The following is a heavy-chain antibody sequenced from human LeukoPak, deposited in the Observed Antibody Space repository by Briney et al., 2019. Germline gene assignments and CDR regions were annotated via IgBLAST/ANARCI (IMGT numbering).Heavy chain of an antibody. CDR1: GFSFSTYS. D-gene: IGHD2-15*01. CDR3: ARDYSGYCSGGSCQYYFDY. J-gene: IGHJ4*02. V-gene: IGHV3-48*02. CDR2: ISSSSSTI. Sequence: PGGSLRLSCAASGFSFSTYSMNWVRQAPGKGLEWVSYISSSSSTIYYADSVKGRFTISRDNAKKSLYLQMNSLRDEDTAVYYCARDYSGYCSGGSCQYYFDYWGQGTLVTVSS.